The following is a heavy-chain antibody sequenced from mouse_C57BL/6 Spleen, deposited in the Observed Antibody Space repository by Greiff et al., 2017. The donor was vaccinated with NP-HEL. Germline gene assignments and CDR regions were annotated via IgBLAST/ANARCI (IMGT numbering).Heavy chain of an antibody. CDR1: GYTFTDYE. V-gene: IGHV1-15*01. Sequence: QVQLKQSGAELVRPGASVTLSCKASGYTFTDYEMHWVKQTPVHGLEWIGAIDPETGGTAYNQKFKGKAILTADKSSSTAYMELRSLTSEDSAVYYCTRCTTVVPFDYWGQGTTLTVSS. D-gene: IGHD1-1*01. CDR3: TRCTTVVPFDY. J-gene: IGHJ2*01. CDR2: IDPETGGT.